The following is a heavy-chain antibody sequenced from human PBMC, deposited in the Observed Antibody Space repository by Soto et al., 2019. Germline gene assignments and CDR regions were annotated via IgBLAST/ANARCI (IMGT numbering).Heavy chain of an antibody. CDR2: ISYDGSNK. CDR3: ARGPYIVVVVAAIPPNDY. Sequence: GGSLRLSCAASGFTFSSYGMHWVRQAPDKGLEWVAVISYDGSNKYYADSVKGRFTISRDNSKNTLYLQMNSLRAEDTAVYYCARGPYIVVVVAAIPPNDYWGQGTLVTVSS. J-gene: IGHJ4*02. V-gene: IGHV3-30*03. D-gene: IGHD2-15*01. CDR1: GFTFSSYG.